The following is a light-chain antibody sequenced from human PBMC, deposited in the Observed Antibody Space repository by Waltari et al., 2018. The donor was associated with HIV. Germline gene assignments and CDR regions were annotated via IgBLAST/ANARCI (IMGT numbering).Light chain of an antibody. CDR3: QHYVNSLT. CDR1: QSVNANS. V-gene: IGKV3-20*01. J-gene: IGKJ3*01. CDR2: SAS. Sequence: EIVLTQWPSTLSLSPGDRATLSCRASQSVNANSLAWYQQKPGQAPRLLVYSASTRVSGIPDRFSGSGSGTDFTLTITRLEPEDFVIYYCQHYVNSLTFGPGTKVDLK.